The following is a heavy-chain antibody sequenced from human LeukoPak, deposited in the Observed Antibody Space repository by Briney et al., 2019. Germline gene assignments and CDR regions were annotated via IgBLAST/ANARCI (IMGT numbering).Heavy chain of an antibody. J-gene: IGHJ6*04. CDR1: RFTLIDSL. CDR2: MNQDGSEK. CDR3: ATYSHWGAGDV. V-gene: IGHV3-7*03. Sequence: RGSLRLSCVASRFTLIDSLMSSVRPARGRGVAGVAHMNQDGSEKDYVDSLEGPFTLSKDKPQKPLYLQMGSLRARDTAVYFSATYSHWGAGDVWGGGRAVSVCS. D-gene: IGHD7-27*01.